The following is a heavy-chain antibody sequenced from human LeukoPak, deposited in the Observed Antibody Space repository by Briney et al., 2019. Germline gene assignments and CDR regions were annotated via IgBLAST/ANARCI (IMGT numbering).Heavy chain of an antibody. CDR2: ISTRSSNM. D-gene: IGHD5-12*01. Sequence: GGSLRLSCAASRFTFSSYNMNWVRQAPGKGLEWVSYISTRSSNMYYADSVKGRFTISRDNAKNSLYLQMNSLRAEDTAVYYCARDGWYSGYDFDYWGQGTLVTVSS. CDR1: RFTFSSYN. CDR3: ARDGWYSGYDFDY. J-gene: IGHJ4*02. V-gene: IGHV3-48*04.